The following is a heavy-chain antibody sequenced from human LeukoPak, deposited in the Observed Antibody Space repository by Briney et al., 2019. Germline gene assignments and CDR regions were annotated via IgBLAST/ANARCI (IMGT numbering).Heavy chain of an antibody. CDR1: GGSFSGYY. CDR2: INHSGST. Sequence: SETLSLTCAVYGGSFSGYYWSWIRQPSGKGLEWIGEINHSGSTNYNPSLKSRVTISVDTSKNQFSLKLSSVTAADTAVYYCARHKRSSSRGWYYFDYWGQGTLVTVSS. D-gene: IGHD6-13*01. V-gene: IGHV4-34*01. J-gene: IGHJ4*02. CDR3: ARHKRSSSRGWYYFDY.